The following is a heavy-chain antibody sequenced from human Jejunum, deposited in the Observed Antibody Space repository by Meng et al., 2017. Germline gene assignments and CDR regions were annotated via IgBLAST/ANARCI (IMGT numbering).Heavy chain of an antibody. CDR3: GDITSGY. Sequence: EVQLVESGGGLVQQGGFLRPSCAASGFTFSSRWMHWVRQAPGKGLVWVSFINSDGSSTVYADSVKGRFTISRDNAKNTLYVQVSGLRAEDTALYYCGDITSGYWVRGTLVTVSS. CDR2: INSDGSST. J-gene: IGHJ4*02. D-gene: IGHD3-10*01. V-gene: IGHV3-74*01. CDR1: GFTFSSRW.